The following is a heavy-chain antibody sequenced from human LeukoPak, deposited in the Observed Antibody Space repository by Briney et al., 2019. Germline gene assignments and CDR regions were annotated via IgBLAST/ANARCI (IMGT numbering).Heavy chain of an antibody. D-gene: IGHD4-17*01. J-gene: IGHJ4*02. CDR1: GGSFSGYY. Sequence: SETLSLTCAVYGGSFSGYYWSWIRQPPGKGLEWIGEINHSGSTNYNPSLKSRVTISVDTSKSQFSLKLSSVTAADTAVYYCARLSSTVTLDYWGQGTLVTVSS. CDR2: INHSGST. CDR3: ARLSSTVTLDY. V-gene: IGHV4-34*01.